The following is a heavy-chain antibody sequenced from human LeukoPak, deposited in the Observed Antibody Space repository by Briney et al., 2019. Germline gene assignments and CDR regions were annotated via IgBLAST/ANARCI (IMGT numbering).Heavy chain of an antibody. CDR1: GFAFSNFA. Sequence: GGSLRLSCAASGFAFSNFAMHWVRQAPGKGLEWVAVVSYEGTIKYYSDSAKGRFTISRDNSNSLISLQMNDLTTEDTAVYYCAREKFDSWGQGTLVTVSP. V-gene: IGHV3-30*14. J-gene: IGHJ5*01. CDR2: VSYEGTIK. CDR3: AREKFDS.